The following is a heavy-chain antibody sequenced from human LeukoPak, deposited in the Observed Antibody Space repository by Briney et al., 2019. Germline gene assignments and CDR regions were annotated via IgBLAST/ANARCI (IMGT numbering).Heavy chain of an antibody. J-gene: IGHJ6*03. CDR1: GYTFAGYY. CDR3: ARDPCSGGTCYYYMDV. Sequence: GASVKVSCKASGYTFAGYYMHWVRQAPGQGLEWMGRINPNSGGTSYAQKFQDRVTMTRDTSISTAYMELSTLTSDDTDVYYCARDPCSGGTCYYYMDVWGKGTTVTVSS. CDR2: INPNSGGT. D-gene: IGHD2-15*01. V-gene: IGHV1-2*05.